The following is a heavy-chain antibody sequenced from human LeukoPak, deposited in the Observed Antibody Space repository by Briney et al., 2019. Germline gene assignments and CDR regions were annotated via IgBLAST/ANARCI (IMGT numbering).Heavy chain of an antibody. V-gene: IGHV3-74*01. J-gene: IGHJ6*04. CDR2: ADGDGGTT. CDR3: AREDCSSTSCYAGWYYGMDV. CDR1: GFTLSSYW. Sequence: GGSLRLSCAASGFTLSSYWMHWVRQAPGKGLAWVSGADGDGGTTTYADSVKGRFTISRDNAKNSLYLQMNSLRAEDTAVYYCAREDCSSTSCYAGWYYGMDVWGKGTTVTVSS. D-gene: IGHD2-2*01.